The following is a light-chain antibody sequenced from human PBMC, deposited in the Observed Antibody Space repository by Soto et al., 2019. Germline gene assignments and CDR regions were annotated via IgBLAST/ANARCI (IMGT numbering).Light chain of an antibody. CDR2: RDT. V-gene: IGLV1-40*01. CDR1: SSNIGAGYD. Sequence: QSVLTQPPSVSGAPGQRVTISCTGSSSNIGAGYDVHWYQQLPGTAPKLLIYRDTNRPSGVPDRFSGSKSGTSASLAITGLQADDEADYYCQSYDSSRSGVVFGGGTQLTVL. CDR3: QSYDSSRSGVV. J-gene: IGLJ2*01.